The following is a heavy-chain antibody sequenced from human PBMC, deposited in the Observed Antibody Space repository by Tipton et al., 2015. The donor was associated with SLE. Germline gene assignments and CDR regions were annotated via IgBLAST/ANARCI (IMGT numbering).Heavy chain of an antibody. D-gene: IGHD5-12*01. CDR3: IPRGYSGY. CDR2: IKKICDGGTT. Sequence: SLRLSCAASGFTFSNAWLNWVRQAPGKGLEWVGRIKKICDGGTTDCVAHVKGRFTMSRDDAKNTLYLQMKSLKTEDTAVYYCIPRGYSGYWGQGTLVTVSS. J-gene: IGHJ4*02. V-gene: IGHV3-15*07. CDR1: GFTFSNAW.